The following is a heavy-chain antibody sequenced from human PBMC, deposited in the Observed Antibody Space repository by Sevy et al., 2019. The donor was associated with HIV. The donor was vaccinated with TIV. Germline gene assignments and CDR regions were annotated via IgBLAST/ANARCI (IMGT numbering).Heavy chain of an antibody. V-gene: IGHV4-59*01. CDR3: ARDSVLSPRVFDS. CDR1: GGSMSSYF. D-gene: IGHD3-10*01. Sequence: SETLSLTCTVSGGSMSSYFWSWIRPPPGKGLEWIGYIYYTGTTNYNPPLKSRRTLSLDTSKNRFSLKLTAVTAADTAVYYCARDSVLSPRVFDSWGQGTLVTVSS. CDR2: IYYTGTT. J-gene: IGHJ4*02.